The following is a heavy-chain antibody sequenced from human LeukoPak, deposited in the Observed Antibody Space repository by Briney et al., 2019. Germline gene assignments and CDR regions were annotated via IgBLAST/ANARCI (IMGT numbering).Heavy chain of an antibody. J-gene: IGHJ5*02. Sequence: GGSLRLXCAASGFTFSSYAMSWARQAPGKGLEWVSAISGSGGSTYYADSVKGRFTISRDNSKNTLYLQMNSLRAEDTAVYYCAKDPYIVSSTSQNWFDPWGQGTLVTVSS. CDR2: ISGSGGST. V-gene: IGHV3-23*01. D-gene: IGHD2-2*01. CDR3: AKDPYIVSSTSQNWFDP. CDR1: GFTFSSYA.